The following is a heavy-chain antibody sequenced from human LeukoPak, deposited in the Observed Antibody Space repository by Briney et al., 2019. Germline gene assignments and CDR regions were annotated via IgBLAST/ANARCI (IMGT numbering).Heavy chain of an antibody. J-gene: IGHJ4*02. Sequence: GGPLRLSCAASGFTFSSYSMNWVRQAPGQGLEWVSSISSSSTYIYYADSVKGRFTISRDNAKNSLYLQMNSLRAEDTAVYYCARYGVSTYYFDYWGQGTLVTVSS. CDR1: GFTFSSYS. CDR2: ISSSSTYI. CDR3: ARYGVSTYYFDY. V-gene: IGHV3-21*01. D-gene: IGHD2-2*01.